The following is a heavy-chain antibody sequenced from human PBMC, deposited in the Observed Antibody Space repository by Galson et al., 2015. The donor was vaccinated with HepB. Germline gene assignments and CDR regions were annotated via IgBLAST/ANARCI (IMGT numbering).Heavy chain of an antibody. J-gene: IGHJ4*02. D-gene: IGHD3-22*01. Sequence: QSGAEVKQPGESLRISCKGSGYSFTSYWISWVRQMPGKGLEWMGRIDPSDSYTNYSPSFQGHVTISADKSISTAYLQWSSLKASDTAMYYCARLWVSPYYYDSSGIWAFDYWGQGTLVTVSS. CDR3: ARLWVSPYYYDSSGIWAFDY. V-gene: IGHV5-10-1*01. CDR1: GYSFTSYW. CDR2: IDPSDSYT.